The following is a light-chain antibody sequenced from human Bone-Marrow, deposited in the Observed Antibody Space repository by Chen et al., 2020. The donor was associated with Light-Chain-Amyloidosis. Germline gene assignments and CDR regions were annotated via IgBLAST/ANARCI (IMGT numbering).Light chain of an antibody. V-gene: IGLV2-23*02. CDR2: EVE. CDR3: CSYAGASTYV. Sequence: QSALTQPASVAGSPGQSITISCTGTRSDIGSFNLVSWYQHPPDKAPKLIIYEVEKRPSGVSNRFSGSRSGNTASLTISGLQADDEAAYYCCSYAGASTYVFGTGTEVTVL. CDR1: RSDIGSFNL. J-gene: IGLJ1*01.